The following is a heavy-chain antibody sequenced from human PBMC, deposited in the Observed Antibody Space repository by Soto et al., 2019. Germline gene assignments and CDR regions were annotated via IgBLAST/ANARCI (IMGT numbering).Heavy chain of an antibody. CDR3: ARQPGIVAPWPLPDYYDMDV. Sequence: SETLSLTCTVSGGSISSYYWSWIRQPPGKGLEWIGYIYYSGSTNYNPSLKSRVTISVDTSKNQFSLKLSSVTAADTAVYYCARQPGIVAPWPLPDYYDMDVWGKGTTVTVSS. CDR1: GGSISSYY. V-gene: IGHV4-59*08. J-gene: IGHJ6*03. CDR2: IYYSGST. D-gene: IGHD5-12*01.